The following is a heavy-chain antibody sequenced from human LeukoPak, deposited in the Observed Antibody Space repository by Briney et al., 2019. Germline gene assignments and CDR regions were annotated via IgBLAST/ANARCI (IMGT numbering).Heavy chain of an antibody. J-gene: IGHJ4*02. CDR1: GFTFDDYA. Sequence: PGRSLRLSCAASGFTFDDYAMHWVRQAPGKGLEWVSAISGSGGSTYYADSVKGRFTISRDNSKNTLYLQMNSLRAEDTAVYYCAKDAGYGWYSDYWGQGTLVTVSS. CDR3: AKDAGYGWYSDY. V-gene: IGHV3-23*01. CDR2: ISGSGGST. D-gene: IGHD6-19*01.